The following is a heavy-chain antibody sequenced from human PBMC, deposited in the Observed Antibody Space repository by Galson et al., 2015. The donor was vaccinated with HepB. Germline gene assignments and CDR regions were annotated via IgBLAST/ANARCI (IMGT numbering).Heavy chain of an antibody. CDR3: ARVGSSYGAKGGFDY. J-gene: IGHJ4*02. V-gene: IGHV6-1*01. CDR1: GDSVSSNSAA. Sequence: CAISGDSVSSNSAAWNWIRQSPSRGLEWLGRTYYRSKWYNDYAVSVKSRITNNPDTSKNQFSLQLNSVTPEDTAVYYCARVGSSYGAKGGFDYWGQGTLVTVSS. CDR2: TYYRSKWYN. D-gene: IGHD4-23*01.